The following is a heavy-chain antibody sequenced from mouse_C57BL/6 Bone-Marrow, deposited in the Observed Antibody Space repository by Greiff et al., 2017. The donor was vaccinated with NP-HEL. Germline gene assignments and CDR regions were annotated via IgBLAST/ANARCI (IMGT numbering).Heavy chain of an antibody. CDR3: ASPDYYGSRGDAMDY. D-gene: IGHD1-1*01. J-gene: IGHJ4*01. CDR1: GYSITSGYY. Sequence: EVKLVESGPGLVKPSQSLSLTCSVTGYSITSGYYWNWIRQFPGNKLEWMGYISYDGSNNYNPSLKNRISITRDTSKNQVFLKLNSVTTEDTATYYCASPDYYGSRGDAMDYWGQGTSVTVSS. CDR2: ISYDGSN. V-gene: IGHV3-6*01.